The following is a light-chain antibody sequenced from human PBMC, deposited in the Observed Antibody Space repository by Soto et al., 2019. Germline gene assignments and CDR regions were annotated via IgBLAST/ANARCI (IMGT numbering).Light chain of an antibody. CDR3: QQYENLP. J-gene: IGKJ2*01. Sequence: DIQMTQSPSSLSASVGDRVTITCLASHDLGDYLNWYQHKPGRAPKLLIYDASRSETGVPSRFSGSGSGTNFFFTINSLQPEDIATYYCQQYENLPFGQGTKLEI. CDR2: DAS. V-gene: IGKV1-33*01. CDR1: HDLGDY.